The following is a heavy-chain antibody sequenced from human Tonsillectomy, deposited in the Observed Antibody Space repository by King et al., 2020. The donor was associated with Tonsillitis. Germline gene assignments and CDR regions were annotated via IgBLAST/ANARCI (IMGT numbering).Heavy chain of an antibody. J-gene: IGHJ3*02. Sequence: QLVQSGGGVVQPGGSLRLSCAASGFTFSRYGMHWVRQAPGKGLEWVAFIGYDGRDKYYADSVKGRFTISRDNSKNTLYLQMNSLRAEDTDVYYCAREEIYAFDIWGQGTMVTVSS. CDR1: GFTFSRYG. CDR3: AREEIYAFDI. D-gene: IGHD3-3*01. V-gene: IGHV3-30*02. CDR2: IGYDGRDK.